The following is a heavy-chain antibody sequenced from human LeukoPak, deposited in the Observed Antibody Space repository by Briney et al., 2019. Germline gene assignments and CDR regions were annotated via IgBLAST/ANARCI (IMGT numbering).Heavy chain of an antibody. CDR3: ARGRPTVTYNLNYYGSGSYYNA. D-gene: IGHD3-10*01. J-gene: IGHJ5*02. V-gene: IGHV4-34*01. CDR1: GGSFSGYY. CDR2: INHSGST. Sequence: KPSETLSLTCAVYGGSFSGYYWSWIRQPPGKGLEWIGEINHSGSTNYNPSLKSRVTISVDTSKNQFSLKLSSVTAADTAVYYCARGRPTVTYNLNYYGSGSYYNAWGQGTLVTVSS.